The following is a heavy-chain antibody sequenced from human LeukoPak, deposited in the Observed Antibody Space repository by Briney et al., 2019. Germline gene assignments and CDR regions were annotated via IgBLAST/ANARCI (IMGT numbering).Heavy chain of an antibody. V-gene: IGHV4-34*01. CDR2: INHSGST. D-gene: IGHD1-1*01. CDR1: GGSISSYY. CDR3: AREREESYNWFDP. J-gene: IGHJ5*02. Sequence: PSETLSLTCTVSGGSISSYYWSWIRQPPGKGLEWIGEINHSGSTNYNPSLKSRVTISVDMSKNQFSLKLSSVTAADTAVYYCAREREESYNWFDPWGQGTLVTVSS.